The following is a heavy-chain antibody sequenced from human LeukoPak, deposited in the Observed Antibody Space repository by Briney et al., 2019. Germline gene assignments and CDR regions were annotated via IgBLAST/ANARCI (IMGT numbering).Heavy chain of an antibody. CDR2: INHSGST. CDR1: GGSFSGYY. V-gene: IGHV4-34*01. Sequence: PSETLSLTCAVYGGSFSGYYWSWIRQPPGKGLEWIGEINHSGSTNYNPSLKSRVTISADTSKNQFSLKLTSVTAADTAVYYCARVTSTYYFDYWGQGTLVTVSS. CDR3: ARVTSTYYFDY. J-gene: IGHJ4*02.